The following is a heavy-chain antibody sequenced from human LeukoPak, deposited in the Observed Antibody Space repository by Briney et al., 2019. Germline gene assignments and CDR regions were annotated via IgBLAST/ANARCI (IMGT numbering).Heavy chain of an antibody. CDR3: ATYPTGRFDP. CDR1: GFSFSSYT. Sequence: GGSLRLSCAASGFSFSSYTMNWIRQPPGKGLELVSSISSSSSYIYYADSVKGRFTISRDNAKNSLYLQMKSLRAEDTAVYYCATYPTGRFDPWGQGTLVTLSS. J-gene: IGHJ5*02. D-gene: IGHD2-8*02. V-gene: IGHV3-21*01. CDR2: ISSSSSYI.